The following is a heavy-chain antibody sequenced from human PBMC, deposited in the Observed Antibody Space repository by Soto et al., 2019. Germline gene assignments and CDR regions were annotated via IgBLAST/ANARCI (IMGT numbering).Heavy chain of an antibody. CDR1: GYTFTSYY. J-gene: IGHJ5*02. CDR2: INPSGGST. Sequence: QVQLVQSGAEVKKPGASVKVSCKASGYTFTSYYMHWVRQAPGQGLEWMGIINPSGGSTSYAQKFQGRVTMTRDTSTSTVYMELSSLRSEDTAVYYCARDRGSIVLMASNWFDPWGQGTLVTVSS. V-gene: IGHV1-46*01. D-gene: IGHD2-8*01. CDR3: ARDRGSIVLMASNWFDP.